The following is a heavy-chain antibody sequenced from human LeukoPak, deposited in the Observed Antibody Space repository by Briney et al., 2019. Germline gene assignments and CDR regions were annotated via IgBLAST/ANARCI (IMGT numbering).Heavy chain of an antibody. CDR3: ARDQGPEAFDI. J-gene: IGHJ3*02. V-gene: IGHV1-2*02. D-gene: IGHD2-2*01. CDR2: INPKNGGT. Sequence: ASVKVSCKASGYTFTGYYIHWVRQAPGQGLEWMGWINPKNGGTKCSQEFQGRVTLTTDTSITIAHMELSRLRSDDTAVYYCARDQGPEAFDIWGQGTMVTVSS. CDR1: GYTFTGYY.